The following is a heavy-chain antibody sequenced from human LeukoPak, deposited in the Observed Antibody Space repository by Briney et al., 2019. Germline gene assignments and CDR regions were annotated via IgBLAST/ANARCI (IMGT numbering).Heavy chain of an antibody. Sequence: PSETLSLTCTVSGGSISGYYWTWIRQPPGKGLEWIGYIYYSGSTSYNPSLKSRVTISIDTSKSQFYLTLNSVTAADTAVYYCAREDVAAAEVDYWGQGTLVTVSS. D-gene: IGHD6-13*01. V-gene: IGHV4-59*12. CDR1: GGSISGYY. CDR3: AREDVAAAEVDY. CDR2: IYYSGST. J-gene: IGHJ4*02.